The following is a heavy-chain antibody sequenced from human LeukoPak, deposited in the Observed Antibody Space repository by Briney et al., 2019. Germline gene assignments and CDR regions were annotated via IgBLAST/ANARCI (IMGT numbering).Heavy chain of an antibody. J-gene: IGHJ4*01. CDR2: IIGSAANT. CDR3: AKYTSGTSYRGLDQ. D-gene: IGHD3-10*01. V-gene: IGHV3-23*01. Sequence: PGGSLRLSCGASGLTASSYAMSWVRQAPGKGLEWVPTIIGSAANTYYADSVKGRFTISRDDSKNTVYLQMNSLRAEDTAVYSCAKYTSGTSYRGLDQWGHGTLVTVSS. CDR1: GLTASSYA.